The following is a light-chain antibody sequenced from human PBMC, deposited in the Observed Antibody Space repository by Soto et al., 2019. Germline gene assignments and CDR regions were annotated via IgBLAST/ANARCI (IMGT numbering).Light chain of an antibody. CDR1: SSDVGGYNY. CDR2: EVS. CDR3: SSFTTTVPRYA. J-gene: IGLJ1*01. V-gene: IGLV2-14*01. Sequence: QSALTQPASVSGSPGQSITISCTGTSSDVGGYNYVSWFQHHPGKDPKLIIYEVSYRPSGVSARFSGSKSGDTASLTISGLQAEDEADYYCSSFTTTVPRYAFGPGTTVTVL.